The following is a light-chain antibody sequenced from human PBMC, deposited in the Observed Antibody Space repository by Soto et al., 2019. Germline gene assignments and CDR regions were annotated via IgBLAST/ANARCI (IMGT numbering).Light chain of an antibody. J-gene: IGLJ1*01. CDR3: SSYTSSSTYV. CDR1: SRDVGSYNR. Sequence: QSALTPPPSVSGPPGQSVTISCTGTSRDVGSYNRVSWYQQPPGTAPKLMIYEVSNRPSGVPDRFSVSKSGNSASLTISGLQAEDEAHYCCSSYTSSSTYVFGPGTKVTVL. V-gene: IGLV2-18*02. CDR2: EVS.